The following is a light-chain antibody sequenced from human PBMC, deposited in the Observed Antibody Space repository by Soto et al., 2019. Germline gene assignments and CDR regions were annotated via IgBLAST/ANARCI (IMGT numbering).Light chain of an antibody. Sequence: ENLLTQSPATLSLSPGDRVTLSCGASQAVNTRLAWYQHKPGQAPSLLIYLTSNRAAGIPARLSGSGYGTDFTITISDVEHEDFEVYYCHQRQSSTRTFGHGTKVDIK. J-gene: IGKJ1*01. CDR2: LTS. CDR1: QAVNTR. CDR3: HQRQSSTRT. V-gene: IGKV3D-11*01.